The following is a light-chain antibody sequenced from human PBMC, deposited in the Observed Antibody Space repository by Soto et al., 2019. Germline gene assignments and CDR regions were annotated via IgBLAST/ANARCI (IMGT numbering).Light chain of an antibody. V-gene: IGKV3-15*01. CDR3: QQYNDWYT. J-gene: IGKJ5*01. CDR1: LSVSSN. CDR2: GAS. Sequence: IVMTQSPATLSVSPGQRATLSCRASLSVSSNLAWYQHKPGQAPRLLIYGASTRATGIPARFSGSGSGTEFTLTINSLQSEDFAVYYCQQYNDWYTFGQGTRLE.